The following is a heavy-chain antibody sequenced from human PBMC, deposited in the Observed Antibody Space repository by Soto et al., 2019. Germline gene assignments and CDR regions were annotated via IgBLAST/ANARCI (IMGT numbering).Heavy chain of an antibody. Sequence: GGSLRLSCAASGITFSTYWMSWVRQAPGKGLEWVANIKQDGNEKYYVDSVKGRFTISRDNAKNSLYLQMNSLRAEDTAVYYCAREVGSEDDYYFYMDVWGKGTTVTVSS. CDR1: GITFSTYW. CDR2: IKQDGNEK. CDR3: AREVGSEDDYYFYMDV. V-gene: IGHV3-7*01. J-gene: IGHJ6*03. D-gene: IGHD2-15*01.